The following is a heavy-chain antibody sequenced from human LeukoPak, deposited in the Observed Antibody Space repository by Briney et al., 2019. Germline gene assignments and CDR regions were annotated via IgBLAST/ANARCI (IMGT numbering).Heavy chain of an antibody. D-gene: IGHD3-16*01. CDR2: ISGSGGST. V-gene: IGHV3-23*01. CDR3: AKDLVGDGFYFDY. Sequence: GGSLRLSCAASGSTFSSYAMSWVRQAPGKGLEWVSAISGSGGSTYYADSVKGWFTISRDNSKNTLYLQMNSLRAEDTAVYYCAKDLVGDGFYFDYWGQGTLVTVSS. CDR1: GSTFSSYA. J-gene: IGHJ4*02.